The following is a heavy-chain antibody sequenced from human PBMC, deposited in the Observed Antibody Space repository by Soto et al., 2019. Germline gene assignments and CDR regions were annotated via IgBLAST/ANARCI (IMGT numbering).Heavy chain of an antibody. V-gene: IGHV4-59*08. CDR2: IFYTGST. Sequence: SETLSLTCTVSGGSISKYYWSWIRQPPGKGLESIGYIFYTGSTNYNPSLKSRVTISVDTSENQVSLELRSVTAADTAVYYCARHPSASGDAFDIWGRGTMVTV. CDR3: ARHPSASGDAFDI. CDR1: GGSISKYY. J-gene: IGHJ3*02. D-gene: IGHD6-13*01.